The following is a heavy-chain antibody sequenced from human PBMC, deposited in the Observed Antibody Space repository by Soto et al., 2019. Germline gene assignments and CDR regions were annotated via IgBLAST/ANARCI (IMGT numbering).Heavy chain of an antibody. CDR3: ARQRVIPGTPTNWFDP. D-gene: IGHD2-15*01. V-gene: IGHV4-39*01. J-gene: IGHJ5*02. CDR2: TYYNGST. CDR1: GYSVSSRSYF. Sequence: ETLSLTCTVSGYSVSSRSYFWGWIRQPPGKGLEWIGTTYYNGSTYYNPSLKSRVTLSVDTSKNQFSLKLTSVTASDTALYYCARQRVIPGTPTNWFDPWGQGTLVTVSS.